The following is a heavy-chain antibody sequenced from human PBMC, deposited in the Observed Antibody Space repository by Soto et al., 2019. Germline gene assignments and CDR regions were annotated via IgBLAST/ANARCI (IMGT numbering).Heavy chain of an antibody. CDR1: RLSLSTSGLD. V-gene: IGHV2-5*01. CDR2: IYWNDDK. Sequence: GPTLVNPTHTLTLTVTFSRLSLSTSGLDEGRIRQPPGKALEWLALIYWNDDKRYTPSLKSRLTITKDTSKNQVVLRMNNMDPVETATYYCEHTARLCEDYGMDVWGQGTTVTVSS. CDR3: EHTARLCEDYGMDV. J-gene: IGHJ6*02. D-gene: IGHD2-21*01.